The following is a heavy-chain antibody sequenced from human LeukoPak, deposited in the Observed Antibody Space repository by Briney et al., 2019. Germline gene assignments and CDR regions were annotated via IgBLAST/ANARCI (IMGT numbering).Heavy chain of an antibody. V-gene: IGHV3-7*02. CDR2: IKQDGSEK. CDR3: AVDCSSTSCYDPYY. J-gene: IGHJ4*02. Sequence: PGWSLRLSCAASGFTFSSYWTSWVRQAPGKGLEWVANIKQDGSEKYYVDSVKGRFTISRDNAKNSLYLQMNSLRAEDTAVYYCAVDCSSTSCYDPYYWGQGTLVTVSS. CDR1: GFTFSSYW. D-gene: IGHD2-2*01.